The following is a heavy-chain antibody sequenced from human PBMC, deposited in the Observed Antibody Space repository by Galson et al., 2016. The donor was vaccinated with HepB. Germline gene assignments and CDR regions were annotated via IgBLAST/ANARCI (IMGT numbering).Heavy chain of an antibody. CDR2: IHRSGST. V-gene: IGHV4-4*02. CDR1: GGSISNDNW. D-gene: IGHD6-19*01. Sequence: SETLSLTCTVSGGSISNDNWWSWVRQSPGKGLEWIGEIHRSGSTHYNPSLKSRATISVDKSNNRFSLRLNSVSAADTAIYFCASNGWYCLDYWGHGTLVTVSS. J-gene: IGHJ4*01. CDR3: ASNGWYCLDY.